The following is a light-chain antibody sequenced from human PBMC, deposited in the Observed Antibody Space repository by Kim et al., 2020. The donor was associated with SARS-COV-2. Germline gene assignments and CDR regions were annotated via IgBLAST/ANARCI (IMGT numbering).Light chain of an antibody. CDR3: NSRDSSGKHVL. CDR1: SLRTYH. J-gene: IGLJ3*02. Sequence: LGQTVRITCQGDSLRTYHASWYQQKPGQAPLLVLFAQTNRPSGIPDRFSGSSSGNTASLTISETQAADEADYYCNSRDSSGKHVLFGGGTQLTV. V-gene: IGLV3-19*01. CDR2: AQT.